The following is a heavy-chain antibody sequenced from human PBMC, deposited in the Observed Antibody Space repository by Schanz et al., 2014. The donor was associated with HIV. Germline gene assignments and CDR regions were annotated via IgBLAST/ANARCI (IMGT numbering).Heavy chain of an antibody. CDR3: ARDNDPYYFDTSGHYDRLFDY. J-gene: IGHJ4*02. CDR1: AGSFSGYH. Sequence: QVQLQQWGAGLLKPSETLSLTCAVYAGSFSGYHWSWIRQPPGKGLEWIGGINHSGTTNYNPSVNSRVPISLATSKRQFSVRLPSGPAADTAIYYCARDNDPYYFDTSGHYDRLFDYWGQGTPVTVSS. D-gene: IGHD3-22*01. V-gene: IGHV4-34*01. CDR2: INHSGTT.